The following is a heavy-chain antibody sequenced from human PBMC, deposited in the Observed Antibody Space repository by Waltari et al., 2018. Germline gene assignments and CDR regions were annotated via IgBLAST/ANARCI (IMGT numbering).Heavy chain of an antibody. CDR2: SYYSGST. Sequence: QVQLQESGPGLVKPSETLSLTCTVSGGSISSYYWSWIRQTPGKGLEWIGYSYYSGSTNYNPSLKSRVTISVDTSKNQFSLKLSSVTAADTAVYYCARFTPYRIDYWGQVTLVTVSS. J-gene: IGHJ4*02. V-gene: IGHV4-59*01. D-gene: IGHD2-2*01. CDR3: ARFTPYRIDY. CDR1: GGSISSYY.